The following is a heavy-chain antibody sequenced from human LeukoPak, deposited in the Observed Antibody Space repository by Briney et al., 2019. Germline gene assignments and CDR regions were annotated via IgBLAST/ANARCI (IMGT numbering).Heavy chain of an antibody. CDR3: ARVLWFGELPNDAFDI. Sequence: SQTLSLTCAISGDSVSSNSAAWNWIRQSPSRGLEWLGRTYYRSKWYNDYAVSVKSRITINPDTSKNQFSLQLNSVTPGDTAVYYCARVLWFGELPNDAFDIWGQGTMVTVSS. D-gene: IGHD3-10*01. J-gene: IGHJ3*02. CDR2: TYYRSKWYN. CDR1: GDSVSSNSAA. V-gene: IGHV6-1*01.